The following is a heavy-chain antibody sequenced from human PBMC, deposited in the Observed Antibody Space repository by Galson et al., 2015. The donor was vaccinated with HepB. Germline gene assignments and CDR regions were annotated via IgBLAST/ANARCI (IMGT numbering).Heavy chain of an antibody. V-gene: IGHV3-30*04. CDR2: ISYDGSNK. CDR1: GFTFSSYA. Sequence: SLRLSCAASGFTFSSYAMHWVRQAPGKGLEWVAVISYDGSNKYYADSVKGRFTISRDNSKNTLYLQMNSLRAEDTAVYYCARIAAAGLDYWGQGTLVTVSS. J-gene: IGHJ4*02. D-gene: IGHD6-13*01. CDR3: ARIAAAGLDY.